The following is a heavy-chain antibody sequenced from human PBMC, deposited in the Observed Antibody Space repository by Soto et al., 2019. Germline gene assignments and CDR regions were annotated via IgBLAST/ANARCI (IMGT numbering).Heavy chain of an antibody. V-gene: IGHV1-18*04. Sequence: ASVKVSCKASGYTLTSYGISWVRQAPGQGLEWMGWISAYNGNTNYAQKLQGRVTMTTDTSTSTAYMELRSLRSDDTAVYYCARRYYDFWSGYSDYYYYYGMDVWGQGTTVTVSS. CDR3: ARRYYDFWSGYSDYYYYYGMDV. J-gene: IGHJ6*02. D-gene: IGHD3-3*01. CDR2: ISAYNGNT. CDR1: GYTLTSYG.